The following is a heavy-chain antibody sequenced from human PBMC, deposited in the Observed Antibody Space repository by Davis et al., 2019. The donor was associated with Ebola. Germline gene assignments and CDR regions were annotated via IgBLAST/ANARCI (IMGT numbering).Heavy chain of an antibody. V-gene: IGHV3-30*02. D-gene: IGHD4-11*01. CDR2: VRSHGSDD. J-gene: IGHJ4*02. CDR3: ARDSDDYSFDY. CDR1: GFSFSTYA. Sequence: GESLKISCVASGFSFSTYAMSWVRQAPGRGLEWVAFVRSHGSDDHYADSVKGRFTISRDNSKNTLYLQMNSLRPEDTAVYYCARDSDDYSFDYWGQGTLVTVSS.